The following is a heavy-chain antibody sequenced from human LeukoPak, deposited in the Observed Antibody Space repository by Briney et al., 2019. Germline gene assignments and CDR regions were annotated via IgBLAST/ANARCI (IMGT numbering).Heavy chain of an antibody. V-gene: IGHV1-2*02. CDR3: ARGEVSSWYDYFQH. Sequence: ASVKVSCKASGYTFTGYYMHWVRQAPGQGLEWMGWINPKSGGTKYAKKFQGRVTMTRDTSISTGYVELSRLRSDDTAVYYCARGEVSSWYDYFQHWGQGSLVTVSS. CDR1: GYTFTGYY. CDR2: INPKSGGT. J-gene: IGHJ1*01. D-gene: IGHD6-13*01.